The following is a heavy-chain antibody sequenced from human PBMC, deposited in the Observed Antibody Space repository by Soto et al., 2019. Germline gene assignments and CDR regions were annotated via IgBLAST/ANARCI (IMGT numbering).Heavy chain of an antibody. J-gene: IGHJ6*03. CDR3: AIAAGYYYYYMDV. CDR1: GGSFSGYY. CDR2: INHSGST. V-gene: IGHV4-34*01. Sequence: PSETLSLTCAVYGGSFSGYYWSWIRQPPRKGLEWIGEINHSGSTNYNPSLKSRVTISVDTSKNQFSLKLSSVTAADTAVYYCAIAAGYYYYYMDVWGKGTTVTVSS.